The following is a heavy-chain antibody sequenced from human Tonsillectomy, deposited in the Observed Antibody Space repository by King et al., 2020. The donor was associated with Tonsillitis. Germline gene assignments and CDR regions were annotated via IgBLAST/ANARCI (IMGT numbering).Heavy chain of an antibody. CDR1: GFTFSSYG. Sequence: VQLVESGGGLVKPGGSLRLSCAASGFTFSSYGMNWVRQAPGKGLEWVSSISSSSSYIYYADSVKGRFSISRDNAKNSLYLQMNSLRAEDTAVYYCAREPGYCSGGSCYDYGMDVWGQGTTVTVSS. CDR3: AREPGYCSGGSCYDYGMDV. J-gene: IGHJ6*02. V-gene: IGHV3-21*01. D-gene: IGHD2-15*01. CDR2: ISSSSSYI.